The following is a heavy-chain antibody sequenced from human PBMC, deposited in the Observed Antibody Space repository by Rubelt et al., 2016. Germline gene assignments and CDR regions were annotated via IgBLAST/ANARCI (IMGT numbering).Heavy chain of an antibody. Sequence: LPLTCTVSGGSISSSGYYWGWIRQPPGKGLEWIGNIYYSGSTYYNPSLKSRVTVSVDTSKNQFSLKLSSVTAADTAVYSCARNVRLRGVIFNWFDPWGQGTLVTVSS. CDR2: IYYSGST. CDR3: ARNVRLRGVIFNWFDP. V-gene: IGHV4-39*01. J-gene: IGHJ5*02. D-gene: IGHD3-10*01. CDR1: GGSISSSGYY.